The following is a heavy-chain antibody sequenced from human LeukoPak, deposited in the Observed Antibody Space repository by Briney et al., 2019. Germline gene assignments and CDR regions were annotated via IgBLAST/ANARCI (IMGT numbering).Heavy chain of an antibody. D-gene: IGHD6-13*01. J-gene: IGHJ3*02. CDR1: GFTFSSYA. Sequence: GGSLRLSCATSGFTFSSYAMNWVRQAPGKGLEWVSAISGSAGPTHYADSVKGRFTISRDNSKNILYLQMNSLSTEDTAIYYCAKAFREYGSSSYSSFDIWGQGTMVSVSS. CDR3: AKAFREYGSSSYSSFDI. V-gene: IGHV3-23*01. CDR2: ISGSAGPT.